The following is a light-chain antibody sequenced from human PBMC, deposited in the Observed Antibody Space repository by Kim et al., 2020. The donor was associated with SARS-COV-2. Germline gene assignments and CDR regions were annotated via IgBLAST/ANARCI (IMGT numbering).Light chain of an antibody. Sequence: GQRVTISCSGSSSNIGSNYVYWYQQLPGTAPKLLIYRNNQRPSGVPDRFSGSKSGTSASLAISGLRSEDEAEYYCAAWDDSLSGGVFGGGTQLTVL. CDR3: AAWDDSLSGGV. CDR2: RNN. CDR1: SSNIGSNY. V-gene: IGLV1-47*01. J-gene: IGLJ2*01.